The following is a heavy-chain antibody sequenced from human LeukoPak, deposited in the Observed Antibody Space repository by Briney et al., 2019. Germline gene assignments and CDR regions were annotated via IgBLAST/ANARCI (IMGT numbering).Heavy chain of an antibody. D-gene: IGHD6-19*01. CDR2: ISSSSSYI. Sequence: PGGSLRLSCAASGFTFSSYSMNWVRQAPGKGLEWVSSISSSSSYIYYADSVKGRFTISRDNAKNSLYLQINSLRAEDTAVYYCATRIHSGWYYFDYWGQGTLVTVSS. J-gene: IGHJ4*02. V-gene: IGHV3-21*01. CDR1: GFTFSSYS. CDR3: ATRIHSGWYYFDY.